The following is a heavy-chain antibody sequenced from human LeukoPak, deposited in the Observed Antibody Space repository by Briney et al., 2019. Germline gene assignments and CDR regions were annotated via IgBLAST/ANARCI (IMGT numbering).Heavy chain of an antibody. D-gene: IGHD3-22*01. CDR3: ARGGDNSGYYFVDY. CDR1: GFSFSRNA. V-gene: IGHV3-30-3*01. CDR2: ISYDGSRK. J-gene: IGHJ4*02. Sequence: GGSLRLSCAASGFSFSRNAMHWVRQAPGKGLEWVAVISYDGSRKNYADSVKGRFTISRDNSKSSLSLQMNSLRAEDTAVYYCARGGDNSGYYFVDYWGQGTLVTVSS.